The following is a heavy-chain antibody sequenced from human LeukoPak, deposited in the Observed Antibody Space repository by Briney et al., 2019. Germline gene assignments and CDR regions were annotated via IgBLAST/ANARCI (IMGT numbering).Heavy chain of an antibody. J-gene: IGHJ4*02. CDR3: ARAVSVSSYYFDC. CDR1: GFPFSVSW. D-gene: IGHD5/OR15-5a*01. V-gene: IGHV3-74*01. CDR2: ITTDETA. Sequence: PGGSLRLSCAASGFPFSVSWMHWFRQVPGKGLMWVSRITTDETATYADSVRGRFTISRDNAKNTVYLQMNSLRAEDTAVYYCARAVSVSSYYFDCWGQGTLVTVSS.